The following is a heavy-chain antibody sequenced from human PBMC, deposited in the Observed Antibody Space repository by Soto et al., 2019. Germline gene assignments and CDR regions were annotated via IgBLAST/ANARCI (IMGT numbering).Heavy chain of an antibody. CDR2: IRHSAHI. J-gene: IGHJ3*01. V-gene: IGHV3-48*03. D-gene: IGHD2-21*01. CDR1: RFTFSNSE. CDR3: AKERGAEVSATIVGDV. Sequence: VGSLRLSCVGSRFTFSNSEINWVRQAPGKGLEWISYIRHSAHIYYADAVKGRFTSYRDNAKNSVYLQMNSLSVEDTAVYYCAKERGAEVSATIVGDVWGQGIWVTVSS.